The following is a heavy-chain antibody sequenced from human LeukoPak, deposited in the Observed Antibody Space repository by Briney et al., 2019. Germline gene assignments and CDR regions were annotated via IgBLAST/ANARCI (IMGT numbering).Heavy chain of an antibody. V-gene: IGHV1-18*01. CDR3: ARGGVSSGWYGSYFDY. J-gene: IGHJ4*02. CDR2: ISDYNCNT. CDR1: GYIFTSYG. Sequence: ASVKDSFRASGYIFTSYGISWVRQTPGQGLEWMGWISDYNCNTNYAQKLQGRVTMTTDTSTSTAYMELRSLRSDDTAVYYCARGGVSSGWYGSYFDYWGQGTLVTVSS. D-gene: IGHD6-19*01.